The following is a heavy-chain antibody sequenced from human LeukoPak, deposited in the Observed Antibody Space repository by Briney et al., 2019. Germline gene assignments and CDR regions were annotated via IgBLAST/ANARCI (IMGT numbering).Heavy chain of an antibody. Sequence: GESLKISCKDSGYSFSTYWIGWVRQMPGKGLEWMGIIYPGDSDTRYSPSFQGQVTISADKSISTAYLQWSSLKASDTAMYYCARQSSSSFYYFDYWGQGTLVTVSS. CDR3: ARQSSSSFYYFDY. CDR2: IYPGDSDT. D-gene: IGHD6-13*01. V-gene: IGHV5-51*01. CDR1: GYSFSTYW. J-gene: IGHJ4*02.